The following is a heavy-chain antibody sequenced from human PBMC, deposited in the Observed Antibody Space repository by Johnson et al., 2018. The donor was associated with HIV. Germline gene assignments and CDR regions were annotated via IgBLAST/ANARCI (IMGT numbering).Heavy chain of an antibody. CDR1: GFTFDDYA. Sequence: DVQVVESGGGLVQPGRSLRLSCAASGFTFDDYAMHWVRQAPGKGLEWVSGISWDSGSIGYADSVKGRFTISRDNAKNSLYLQMNSLRAEDTAVYYCARAGGGYPRGGHAFDIWGQGTMVTVSS. CDR2: ISWDSGSI. CDR3: ARAGGGYPRGGHAFDI. J-gene: IGHJ3*02. V-gene: IGHV3-9*01. D-gene: IGHD3-16*02.